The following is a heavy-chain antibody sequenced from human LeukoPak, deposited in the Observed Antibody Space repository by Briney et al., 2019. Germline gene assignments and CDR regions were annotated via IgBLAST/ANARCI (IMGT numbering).Heavy chain of an antibody. V-gene: IGHV1-24*01. D-gene: IGHD5-12*01. CDR2: FDPEDGET. CDR3: ATALDVDIVATFPGAFDI. Sequence: GASVKVSCKVSGYTLTELSIHWVRQAPGKGLEWMGGFDPEDGETIYAQKFQGRVTMTEDTSTDTAYMELSSLRSEDTAVYYCATALDVDIVATFPGAFDIWGQGTMVTGSS. CDR1: GYTLTELS. J-gene: IGHJ3*02.